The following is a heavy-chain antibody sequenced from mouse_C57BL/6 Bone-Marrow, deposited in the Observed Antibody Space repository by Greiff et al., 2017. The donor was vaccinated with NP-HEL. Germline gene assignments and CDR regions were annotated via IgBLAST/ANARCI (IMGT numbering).Heavy chain of an antibody. D-gene: IGHD2-3*01. V-gene: IGHV2-9*01. CDR1: GFSLTSYG. Sequence: VHLVESGPGLVAPSQSLSITCTVSGFSLTSYGVDWVRQPPGKGLEWLGVIWGGGSTNYNSALMSRLSIGKDNSKCKVLLKMNSLQTDDTAMYCCAKLDGWGFAYWGQGTLVTVSA. CDR3: AKLDGWGFAY. J-gene: IGHJ3*01. CDR2: IWGGGST.